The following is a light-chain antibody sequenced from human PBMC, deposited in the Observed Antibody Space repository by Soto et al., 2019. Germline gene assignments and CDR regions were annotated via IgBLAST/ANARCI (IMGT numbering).Light chain of an antibody. Sequence: QSVLPQPPSASGTPGQRVTISCSGSSSNIGSNFVYWYQQLPGTAPKLLIYYNNQRPSGVPDRFSGSKSGTSASLAISGLRSEDEADYYCAAWDDSLSGHWVFGGGTQLTVL. CDR1: SSNIGSNF. J-gene: IGLJ3*02. V-gene: IGLV1-47*02. CDR3: AAWDDSLSGHWV. CDR2: YNN.